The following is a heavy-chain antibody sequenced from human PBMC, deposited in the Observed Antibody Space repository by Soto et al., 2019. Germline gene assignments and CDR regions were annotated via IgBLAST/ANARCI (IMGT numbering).Heavy chain of an antibody. J-gene: IGHJ6*02. Sequence: GGSLRLSCVASGVSLSSYAMTWVRQAPGKGLEWVSSMGGSGRSSTDYAESVKGRFSISRDNARNSLYLQMDSLRSEDTAVYYCARDRPPRDYDILTGYANYYYYGMDVWGQGTTVTAP. CDR2: MGGSGRSST. V-gene: IGHV3-23*01. CDR3: ARDRPPRDYDILTGYANYYYYGMDV. CDR1: GVSLSSYA. D-gene: IGHD3-9*01.